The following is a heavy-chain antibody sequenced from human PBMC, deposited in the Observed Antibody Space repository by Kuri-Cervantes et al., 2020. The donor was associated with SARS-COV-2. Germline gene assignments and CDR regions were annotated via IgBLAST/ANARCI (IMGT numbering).Heavy chain of an antibody. Sequence: GESLKISCAASGFTFDDYAMHWVRQALGKGLEWVAVISYDGSNKYYADSVKGRFTISRDNSKNTLYLQMNSLRAEDTAVYYCAKGPSESFGYWGQGTLVTVSS. D-gene: IGHD3-10*01. CDR3: AKGPSESFGY. V-gene: IGHV3-30*18. J-gene: IGHJ4*02. CDR1: GFTFDDYA. CDR2: ISYDGSNK.